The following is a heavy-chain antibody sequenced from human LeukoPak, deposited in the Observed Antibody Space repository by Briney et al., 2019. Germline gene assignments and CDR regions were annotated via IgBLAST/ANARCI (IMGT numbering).Heavy chain of an antibody. D-gene: IGHD3-3*01. Sequence: SETLSLTCAVYGGSFSGYYWSWIRQPPGKGLEWIGEINHSGGTNYNPSLKSRVTISVDTSKNQFSLKLSSVTAADTAVYYCARGLDYDFWSGYRGMDVWGQGTTVTVSS. J-gene: IGHJ6*02. CDR3: ARGLDYDFWSGYRGMDV. CDR2: INHSGGT. CDR1: GGSFSGYY. V-gene: IGHV4-34*01.